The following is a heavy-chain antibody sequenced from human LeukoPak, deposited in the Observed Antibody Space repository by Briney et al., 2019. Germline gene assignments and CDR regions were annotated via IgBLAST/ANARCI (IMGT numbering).Heavy chain of an antibody. D-gene: IGHD2-15*01. J-gene: IGHJ6*03. CDR3: ARARGWQPNYYYYYMDV. CDR2: IWYDGSNK. V-gene: IGHV3-33*07. CDR1: GFTFNSYA. Sequence: LRLSCISSGFTFNSYANFWVRQATGKRLEWVSLIWYDGSNKYYADSVKGRFTISRDNSKNTLFLQMNSLRAEDTAVYYCARARGWQPNYYYYYMDVWGTGTMVTVSS.